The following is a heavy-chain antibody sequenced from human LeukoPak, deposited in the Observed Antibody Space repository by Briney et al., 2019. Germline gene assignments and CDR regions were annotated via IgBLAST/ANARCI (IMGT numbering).Heavy chain of an antibody. CDR1: GYTFTSYG. CDR3: AREVDIVVVPAANVPNYYFDY. Sequence: GASVKVSYKASGYTFTSYGISWVRQAPGQGLEWMGWISAYNGNTNYAQKLQGRVTMTTDTSTSTAYMELRSLRSDDTAVYYCAREVDIVVVPAANVPNYYFDYWGQGTLVTVSS. D-gene: IGHD2-2*03. CDR2: ISAYNGNT. V-gene: IGHV1-18*01. J-gene: IGHJ4*02.